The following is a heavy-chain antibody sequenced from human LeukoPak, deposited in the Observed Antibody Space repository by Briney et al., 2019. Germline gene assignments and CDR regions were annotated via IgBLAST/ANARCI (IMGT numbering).Heavy chain of an antibody. D-gene: IGHD3-10*01. CDR1: GFTFSSYA. J-gene: IGHJ4*02. CDR3: ARDPLIY. V-gene: IGHV3-30*04. Sequence: GRSLRLSCAASGFTFSSYAMHWVRQAPGKGLEWVAVISYDGSNKYYADSVKGRFTISRDNSKNTLYLQMNSLRAEDTAVYYCARDPLIYWGQGTLVTVSS. CDR2: ISYDGSNK.